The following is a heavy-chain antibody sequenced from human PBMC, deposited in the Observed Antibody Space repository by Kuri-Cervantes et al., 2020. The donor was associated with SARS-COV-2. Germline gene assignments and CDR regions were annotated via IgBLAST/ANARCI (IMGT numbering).Heavy chain of an antibody. V-gene: IGHV3-23*01. Sequence: GESLKISCAASGFTFSSYAMSWVRQAQGKGLEWVSAISGSGGSTYYADSVKGRFTISRDNAKNSLYLQMNSLRAEDTAVYYCARTRSRVSSWYVSYWGQGTLVTVSS. J-gene: IGHJ4*02. CDR3: ARTRSRVSSWYVSY. CDR1: GFTFSSYA. D-gene: IGHD6-13*01. CDR2: ISGSGGST.